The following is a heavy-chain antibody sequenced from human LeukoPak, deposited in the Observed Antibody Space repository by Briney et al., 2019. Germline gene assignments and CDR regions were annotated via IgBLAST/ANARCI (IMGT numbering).Heavy chain of an antibody. V-gene: IGHV3-30*01. CDR2: LSFDGKGK. CDR1: GFTFQDYS. Sequence: PGRSLRLSCAASGFTFQDYSMHWIRQAPGKGLEWMTVLSFDGKGKFYADSVKGRFTVSRDTSKNTLFLDMNNVTVEDTAVYYCGAGNPDYWGRGTLVTVSS. J-gene: IGHJ4*02. CDR3: GAGNPDY. D-gene: IGHD1-1*01.